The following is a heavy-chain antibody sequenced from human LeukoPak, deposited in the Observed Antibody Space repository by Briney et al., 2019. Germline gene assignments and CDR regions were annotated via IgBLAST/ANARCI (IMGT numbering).Heavy chain of an antibody. CDR3: AKDREIFGVGSPRPIDS. D-gene: IGHD3-3*01. J-gene: IGHJ4*02. CDR2: ISYDGSNK. V-gene: IGHV3-30*18. Sequence: GGSLRLSCAASGFTFSSYGMHWVRQAPGKGLEWVAVISYDGSNKYYADSVKGRFTISRDNSKNTLYLQTNSLRAEDTAVYYCAKDREIFGVGSPRPIDSWGQGNLVTVSS. CDR1: GFTFSSYG.